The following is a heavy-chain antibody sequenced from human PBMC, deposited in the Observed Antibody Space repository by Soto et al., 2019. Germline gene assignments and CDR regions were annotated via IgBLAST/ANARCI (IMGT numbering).Heavy chain of an antibody. CDR2: IYYSGST. J-gene: IGHJ3*02. CDR1: GGSISSGGYY. CDR3: ARGYELGMFAFDI. Sequence: QVQLQESGPGLVKPSQTLSLTCTVSGGSISSGGYYWSWIRQHPGKGLEWIGYIYYSGSTYYNPSLKSRAXXSXDXXKNQFSLKLSSVTAADTAVYYCARGYELGMFAFDIWGQGTMVTVSS. V-gene: IGHV4-31*03. D-gene: IGHD7-27*01.